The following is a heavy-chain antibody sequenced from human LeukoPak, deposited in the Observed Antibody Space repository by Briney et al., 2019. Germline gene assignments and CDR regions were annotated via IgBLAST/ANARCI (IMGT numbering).Heavy chain of an antibody. Sequence: GGSLRLSCAASGFTFSDYYMSWIRQAPGKGLEWVSYISSSGSTIYYADSVKGRFTISRDNAKHSLYLQMNSLRAEDTAVYYCARDRAAMVIDYWGQGTLVTVSS. V-gene: IGHV3-11*04. J-gene: IGHJ4*02. CDR3: ARDRAAMVIDY. D-gene: IGHD5-18*01. CDR1: GFTFSDYY. CDR2: ISSSGSTI.